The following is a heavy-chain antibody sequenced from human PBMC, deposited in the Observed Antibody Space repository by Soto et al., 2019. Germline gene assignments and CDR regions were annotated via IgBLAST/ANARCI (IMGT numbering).Heavy chain of an antibody. J-gene: IGHJ4*02. Sequence: EVQLVESGGGLVQPGGSLRLSCAASGFTFSSYAMNWVRQAPGKGLEWVSYISSSGSTIYYADSVKGRFAISRDNAKNSLYLQMNSLRAEDTAVYYCARGGSNIVLMVYARGEFDYWGQGTLVTVSS. CDR3: ARGGSNIVLMVYARGEFDY. D-gene: IGHD2-8*01. CDR1: GFTFSSYA. V-gene: IGHV3-48*03. CDR2: ISSSGSTI.